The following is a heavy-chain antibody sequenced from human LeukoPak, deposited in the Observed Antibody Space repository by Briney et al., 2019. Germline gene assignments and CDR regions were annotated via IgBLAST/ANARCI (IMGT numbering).Heavy chain of an antibody. Sequence: PGGSLRLSCAASGFTFSSYWMSWVRQAPGKGLEWVANIKQDGSEKYYVDSVKGRFTISRDNAKNSLYLQMNSLRAEDTAVYYCARGQRWWSSSWWLYYYYGMDVWGQGTTVTVSS. J-gene: IGHJ6*02. CDR3: ARGQRWWSSSWWLYYYYGMDV. CDR1: GFTFSSYW. V-gene: IGHV3-7*01. D-gene: IGHD6-13*01. CDR2: IKQDGSEK.